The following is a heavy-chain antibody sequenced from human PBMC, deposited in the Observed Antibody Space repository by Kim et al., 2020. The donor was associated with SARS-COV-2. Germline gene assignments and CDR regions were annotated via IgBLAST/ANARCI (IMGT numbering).Heavy chain of an antibody. V-gene: IGHV3-23*01. D-gene: IGHD6-13*01. Sequence: GSLKGRFTVSRANSRNTLYLQMNSLRADDTALYYCAKDHLRSSWNDFDYWGQGTLVTVSS. J-gene: IGHJ4*02. CDR3: AKDHLRSSWNDFDY.